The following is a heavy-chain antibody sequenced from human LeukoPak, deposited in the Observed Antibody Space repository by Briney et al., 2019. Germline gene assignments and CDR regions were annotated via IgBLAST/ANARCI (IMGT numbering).Heavy chain of an antibody. CDR2: INHSGST. V-gene: IGHV4-34*01. D-gene: IGHD3-16*02. J-gene: IGHJ4*02. CDR1: GGSFSGYY. Sequence: SETLSLTCAVYGGSFSGYYWSWIRQPPGKGLEWIGEINHSGSTNYNPSLKSRVTMSLDTSKNQFSLKLSSVTAADTAVYYCARLRLNYVWGSYRYTRDYWGQGTLVTVSS. CDR3: ARLRLNYVWGSYRYTRDY.